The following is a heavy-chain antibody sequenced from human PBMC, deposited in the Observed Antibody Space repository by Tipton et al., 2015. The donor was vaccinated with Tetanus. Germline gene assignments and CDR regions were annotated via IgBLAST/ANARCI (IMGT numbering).Heavy chain of an antibody. CDR3: ARRLIQNWFDP. CDR1: GASVSRSSHY. Sequence: LRLSCTVSGASVSRSSHYWTWIRQPPGKELEWVGYVYYSGSTNYHPSLKGRLTISVDTSKNQFSLKLTSLTAADTAVYYCARRLIQNWFDPWGQGTLVTVSS. CDR2: VYYSGST. D-gene: IGHD2-8*01. J-gene: IGHJ5*02. V-gene: IGHV4-61*01.